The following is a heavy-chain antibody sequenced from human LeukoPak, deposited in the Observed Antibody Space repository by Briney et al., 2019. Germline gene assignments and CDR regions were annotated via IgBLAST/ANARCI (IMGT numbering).Heavy chain of an antibody. CDR1: GYTFTSYG. J-gene: IGHJ4*02. V-gene: IGHV1-18*01. Sequence: ASVKVSCKASGYTFTSYGISWVRQAPGQGLEWMGWISAYNGNTNYAQKLQGRVTMTTDTSTSTAYMELRSLRSDDTAVYYCARTDTLYSSGWFDYWGQGTLVTVSS. D-gene: IGHD6-19*01. CDR3: ARTDTLYSSGWFDY. CDR2: ISAYNGNT.